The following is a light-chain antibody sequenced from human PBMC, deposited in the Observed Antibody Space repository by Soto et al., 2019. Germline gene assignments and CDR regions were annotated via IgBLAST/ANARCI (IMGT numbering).Light chain of an antibody. V-gene: IGLV3-21*04. J-gene: IGLJ1*01. Sequence: SYVLTQPPSVSVAPGKTARSTCGGNNIGSKSVHWYQQKPGQAPVLVIYYDSDRPSGIPERFSGSNSGNTATLTISRVEAGDEADYYCQVWDSSSDHYVFGTGTKLTVL. CDR3: QVWDSSSDHYV. CDR1: NIGSKS. CDR2: YDS.